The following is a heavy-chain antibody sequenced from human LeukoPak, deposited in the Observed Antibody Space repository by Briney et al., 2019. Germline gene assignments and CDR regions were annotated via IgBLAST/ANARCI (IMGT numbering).Heavy chain of an antibody. Sequence: PGGSLRLSCAASGFTFSSYAMSWVRQAPGKGLEWVSAISGSGGSTYYADSVKGRFTISRDNSKNTLYLQMNSLRAEDTAVYYCAKVGYCSSTSCPPHPYYYYYYMDVWGKGTTVTVSS. D-gene: IGHD2-2*01. V-gene: IGHV3-23*01. CDR2: ISGSGGST. J-gene: IGHJ6*03. CDR3: AKVGYCSSTSCPPHPYYYYYYMDV. CDR1: GFTFSSYA.